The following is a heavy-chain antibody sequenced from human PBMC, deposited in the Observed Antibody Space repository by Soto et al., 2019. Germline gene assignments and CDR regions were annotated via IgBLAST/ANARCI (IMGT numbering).Heavy chain of an antibody. J-gene: IGHJ6*02. D-gene: IGHD6-13*01. Sequence: GASVKVSCEASGYTFTSYAMHWVRQAPGQRLEWMGWINAGNGNTKYSQKFQGRVTITRDTSASTAYMELSSLRSEDTAVYYCARDKTIAAAPHSLSYYGMDVWGQGTTVTVSS. CDR3: ARDKTIAAAPHSLSYYGMDV. CDR1: GYTFTSYA. CDR2: INAGNGNT. V-gene: IGHV1-3*01.